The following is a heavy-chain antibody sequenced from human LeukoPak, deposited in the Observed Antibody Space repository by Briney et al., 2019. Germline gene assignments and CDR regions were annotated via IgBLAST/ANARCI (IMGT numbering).Heavy chain of an antibody. V-gene: IGHV4-59*05. D-gene: IGHD3-22*01. CDR3: ASYYYDSSGYYYYMDV. J-gene: IGHJ6*03. Sequence: SETLSLTCTVSGGSISSYYWSWIRQPPGKGLDWIGSIYHSGSTYYNPSLKSRVTISVDTSKNQFSLKLSSVTAADTAVYYCASYYYDSSGYYYYMDVWGKGTTVTVSS. CDR2: IYHSGST. CDR1: GGSISSYY.